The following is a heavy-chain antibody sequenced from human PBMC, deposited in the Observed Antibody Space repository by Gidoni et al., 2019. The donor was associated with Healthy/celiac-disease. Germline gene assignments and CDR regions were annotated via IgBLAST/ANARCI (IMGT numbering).Heavy chain of an antibody. Sequence: EVQLVESGGGLVKPGGSLRLSCAASGFTFLNAWMIWVRQAPGKVLEWVGRIKSKTDGGTTDYAAPVKGRLTISRDDSKNTLYLKMNSLKTEDTAVYYCTTDPYDSSGYYFRGDFDYWGQGTLVTVSS. CDR2: IKSKTDGGTT. V-gene: IGHV3-15*01. D-gene: IGHD3-22*01. J-gene: IGHJ4*02. CDR3: TTDPYDSSGYYFRGDFDY. CDR1: GFTFLNAW.